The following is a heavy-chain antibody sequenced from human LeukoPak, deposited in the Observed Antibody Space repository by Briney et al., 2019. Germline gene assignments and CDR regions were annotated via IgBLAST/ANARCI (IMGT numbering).Heavy chain of an antibody. Sequence: SETLSLTCTVSGGSISIYYWSWIRQPPGKGLEWIGYIYYSGSTNYNPSLKSRVTISVDTSKNQFSLKLSSVTAADTAVYYCARENLGSYGSGSYYNGNWFDPWGQGTLVTVSS. CDR1: GGSISIYY. J-gene: IGHJ5*02. CDR2: IYYSGST. CDR3: ARENLGSYGSGSYYNGNWFDP. V-gene: IGHV4-59*01. D-gene: IGHD3-10*01.